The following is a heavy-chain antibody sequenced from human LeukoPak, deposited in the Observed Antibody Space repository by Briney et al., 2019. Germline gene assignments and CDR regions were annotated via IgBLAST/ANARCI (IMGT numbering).Heavy chain of an antibody. CDR2: ISSSSSYI. CDR1: GFTFSSYS. CDR3: ARDFPRYYDSSGFWEFDY. V-gene: IGHV3-21*01. Sequence: GGSLRLSCAASGFTFSSYSMNWVRQAPGKGLEWVSFISSSSSYIYYADSVKGRFTISRDNAKNSLYLQMNSLRAEDTAVYYCARDFPRYYDSSGFWEFDYWGQGTLVTVSS. D-gene: IGHD3-22*01. J-gene: IGHJ4*02.